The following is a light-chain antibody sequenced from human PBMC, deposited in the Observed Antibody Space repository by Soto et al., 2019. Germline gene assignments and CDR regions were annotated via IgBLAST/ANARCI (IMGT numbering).Light chain of an antibody. V-gene: IGKV4-1*01. J-gene: IGKJ1*01. Sequence: DIVMTQSPDSLAVSLGERATINCKSSQSVLHSSNNRNYLAWYQQKPGQPPKLLIYWASTRESGVPDRFSGSGSGTDFTLTISSLQAEDVAVYYCQQYYSTPWTFGQETKVEIK. CDR1: QSVLHSSNNRNY. CDR3: QQYYSTPWT. CDR2: WAS.